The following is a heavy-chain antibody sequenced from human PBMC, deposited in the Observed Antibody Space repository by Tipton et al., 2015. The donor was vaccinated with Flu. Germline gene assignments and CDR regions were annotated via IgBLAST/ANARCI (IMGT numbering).Heavy chain of an antibody. CDR3: ARDRGSYNIHSEYHYYYGMDV. CDR1: GYTFNNYG. V-gene: IGHV1-18*01. D-gene: IGHD1-26*01. Sequence: QLVQSGVEVKKPGASVKVSCKASGYTFNNYGITWVRQAPGQGLEWMGWISGYNGDTNYAEKLQGRVTMTTDTSTNTAYMELRSLKPDDTAMYYCARDRGSYNIHSEYHYYYGMDVWGQGTTVTVSS. CDR2: ISGYNGDT. J-gene: IGHJ6*02.